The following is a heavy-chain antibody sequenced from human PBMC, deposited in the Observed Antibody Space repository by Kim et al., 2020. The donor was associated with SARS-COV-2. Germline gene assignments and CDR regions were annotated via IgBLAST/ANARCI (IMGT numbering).Heavy chain of an antibody. CDR3: AREDIVVVPAAERPYYYYGMDV. J-gene: IGHJ6*02. CDR2: ISSSSSYI. V-gene: IGHV3-21*01. CDR1: GFTFSSYS. Sequence: GGSLRLSCAASGFTFSSYSMNWVRQAPGKGLEWVSSISSSSSYIYYADSVKGRFTISRDNAKNSLYLQMNSLRAEDTAVYYCAREDIVVVPAAERPYYYYGMDVWGQGTTVTVSS. D-gene: IGHD2-2*01.